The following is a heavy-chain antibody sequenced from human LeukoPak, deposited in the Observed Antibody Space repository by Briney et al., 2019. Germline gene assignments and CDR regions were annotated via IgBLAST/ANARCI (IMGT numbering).Heavy chain of an antibody. D-gene: IGHD2-21*01. V-gene: IGHV4-39*01. CDR1: GGSISSSSYY. Sequence: SETLSLTCSVSGGSISSSSYYWGWIRQPPGRGLEWIGNIYYSGNTYYNPSLKSRVTISVDTSKSQFSLKLSSVTAADTAVYYCARRLTSINTFDIWGQGTMVTVSS. CDR3: ARRLTSINTFDI. CDR2: IYYSGNT. J-gene: IGHJ3*02.